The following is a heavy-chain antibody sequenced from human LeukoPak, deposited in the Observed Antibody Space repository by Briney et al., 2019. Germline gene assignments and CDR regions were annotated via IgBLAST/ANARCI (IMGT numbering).Heavy chain of an antibody. CDR1: GYTFTGYY. CDR3: ATDRFSGSYWAV. J-gene: IGHJ4*02. V-gene: IGHV1-24*01. Sequence: EASVKVSCKASGYTFTGYYMHWVRQAPGKGLEWMGGFDPEDGETIYAQKFQGRVTMTEDTSTDTAYMELSSLRSEDTAVYYCATDRFSGSYWAVWGQGTLVTVSS. D-gene: IGHD1-26*01. CDR2: FDPEDGET.